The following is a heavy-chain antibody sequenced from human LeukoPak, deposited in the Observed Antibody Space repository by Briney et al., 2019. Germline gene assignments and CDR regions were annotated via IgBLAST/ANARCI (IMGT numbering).Heavy chain of an antibody. CDR1: GYSFTSYW. Sequence: GESLKISCKGSGYSFTSYWIGWVRQMPRKGLEWMGIIYPGDSDTRYSPSFQGQVTISADKSISTAYLQWSSLKASDTAMYYCARGHHYYDSSGYFDYWGQGTLVTVSS. D-gene: IGHD3-22*01. J-gene: IGHJ4*02. CDR2: IYPGDSDT. V-gene: IGHV5-51*01. CDR3: ARGHHYYDSSGYFDY.